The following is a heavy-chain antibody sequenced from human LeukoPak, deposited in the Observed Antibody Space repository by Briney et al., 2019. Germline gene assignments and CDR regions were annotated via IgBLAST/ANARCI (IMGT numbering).Heavy chain of an antibody. D-gene: IGHD3-22*01. Sequence: ASVKVSCKASGYTFTGYYMHWVRQAPGQGLEWMGWINPNSGGTNYAQKFQGRVTMTRDTSISTAYIELSRLRSDDTAVYYCAKARYYDSSGSTHFDYWGQGTLVTVSS. CDR2: INPNSGGT. J-gene: IGHJ4*02. CDR1: GYTFTGYY. CDR3: AKARYYDSSGSTHFDY. V-gene: IGHV1-2*02.